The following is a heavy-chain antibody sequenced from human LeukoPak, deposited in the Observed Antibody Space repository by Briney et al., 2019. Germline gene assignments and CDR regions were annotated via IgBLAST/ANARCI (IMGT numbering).Heavy chain of an antibody. J-gene: IGHJ4*02. V-gene: IGHV3-30*02. CDR3: AKDQPLVTMVRGVIHY. CDR2: IRYDGSNK. D-gene: IGHD3-10*01. CDR1: GFTFSSYG. Sequence: GGSLRLSCASSGFTFSSYGMHWVRQAAGKGLEGVAFIRYDGSNKYYADSVKGRFTISRDNSKNTLYLQMNSLRAEDTAVYYCAKDQPLVTMVRGVIHYWGQGTLVTVSS.